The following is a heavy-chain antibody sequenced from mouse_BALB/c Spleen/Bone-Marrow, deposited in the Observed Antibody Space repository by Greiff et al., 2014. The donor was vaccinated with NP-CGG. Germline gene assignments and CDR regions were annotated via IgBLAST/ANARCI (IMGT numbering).Heavy chain of an antibody. CDR2: IDPANGNT. V-gene: IGHV14-3*02. D-gene: IGHD1-1*01. Sequence: VQLPPSWGELVKPRASVKLSFTTFGFNIKNTYMHWGKQRPEKGLGWIGRIDPANGNTKYDPKFQGKATITADTSSNTAYLQLSSLTSEDTAVYYCAKYYYGSSYFDYWGQGTTLTVSS. J-gene: IGHJ2*01. CDR3: AKYYYGSSYFDY. CDR1: GFNIKNTY.